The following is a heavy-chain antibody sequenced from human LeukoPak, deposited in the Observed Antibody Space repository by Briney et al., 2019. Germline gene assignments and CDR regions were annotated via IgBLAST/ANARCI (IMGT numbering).Heavy chain of an antibody. CDR1: GFTFSRYW. Sequence: PGGSLRLSCAASGFTFSRYWMSWVRQTPGKGLEWVANIKEDGSEKYYVDSVKGRFTISRDNAKNTLYLQMNSLRAEDTAVYYCARDGYSGYLTAAGWFDPWGQGTLVTVSS. J-gene: IGHJ5*02. V-gene: IGHV3-7*01. CDR3: ARDGYSGYLTAAGWFDP. D-gene: IGHD5-12*01. CDR2: IKEDGSEK.